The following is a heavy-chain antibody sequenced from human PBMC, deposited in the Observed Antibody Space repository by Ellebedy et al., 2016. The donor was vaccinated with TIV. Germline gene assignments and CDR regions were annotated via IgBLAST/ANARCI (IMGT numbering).Heavy chain of an antibody. CDR2: IYYSGST. V-gene: IGHV4-59*08. J-gene: IGHJ5*02. Sequence: SETLSLXXTVSGGSISSYYWSWIRQPPGKGLEWIGYIYYSGSTNYNPSLKSRVTISVDTSKNQFSLKLSSVTAADTAVYYCASGGDYGDYGRFDPWGQGTLVTVSS. CDR3: ASGGDYGDYGRFDP. CDR1: GGSISSYY. D-gene: IGHD4-17*01.